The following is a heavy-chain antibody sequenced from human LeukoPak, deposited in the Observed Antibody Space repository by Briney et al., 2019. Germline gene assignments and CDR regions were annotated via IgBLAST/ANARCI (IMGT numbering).Heavy chain of an antibody. CDR1: GDSISSYY. CDR2: IYTSGTT. J-gene: IGHJ6*04. V-gene: IGHV4-4*09. Sequence: SETLSLTCTVSGDSISSYYWSWIRQPPGKGLEWIGYIYTSGTTKYNPSLKSRLTISVDTSKNQFSLDLNSVTAADTAVYYCARSLRDATSPISGVWGKGTPVTVSS. D-gene: IGHD5-24*01. CDR3: ARSLRDATSPISGV.